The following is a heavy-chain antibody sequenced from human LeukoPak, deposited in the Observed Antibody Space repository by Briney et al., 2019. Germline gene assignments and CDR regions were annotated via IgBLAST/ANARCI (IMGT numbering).Heavy chain of an antibody. CDR1: GFTFDDYG. V-gene: IGHV3-20*04. J-gene: IGHJ6*03. CDR3: ARAQGDHYYYYYVDV. CDR2: IKCNGGST. D-gene: IGHD1-26*01. Sequence: PGGSLRLSCAASGFTFDDYGMSWVRQAPGKGLEWVAGIKCNGGSTAYADSVKGRFTISRDNSKNSLNLQMNSLRAEDTALYYYARAQGDHYYYYYVDVWGKGTTVTVSS.